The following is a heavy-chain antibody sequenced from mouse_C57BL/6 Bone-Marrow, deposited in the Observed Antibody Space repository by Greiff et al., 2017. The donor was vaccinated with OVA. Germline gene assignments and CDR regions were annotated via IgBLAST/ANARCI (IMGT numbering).Heavy chain of an antibody. Sequence: EVKLVESEGGLVQPGSSMKLSCTASGFTFSDYYMAWVRQVPEKGLEWVANINYDGSSTYYLDSLKSRFIISRDNAKNILYLQMSSLKSEDTATYYCARPLTGYWYFEVWGTGTTVTVSS. D-gene: IGHD4-1*01. CDR2: INYDGSST. V-gene: IGHV5-16*01. CDR1: GFTFSDYY. J-gene: IGHJ1*03. CDR3: ARPLTGYWYFEV.